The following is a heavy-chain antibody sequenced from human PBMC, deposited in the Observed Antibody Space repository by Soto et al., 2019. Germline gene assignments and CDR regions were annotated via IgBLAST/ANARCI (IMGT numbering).Heavy chain of an antibody. CDR3: ARGGTLPGYFDY. Sequence: QVQLVESGGGVVQPGRSLRLSCAASGFTFSSYGMHWVRQAPGKGLEWVAVIWYDGSNKYYADSVKGRFTISRDNSKNTLYLQMNSLRAEDTAVYYCARGGTLPGYFDYWGQGTLVTVSS. V-gene: IGHV3-33*01. CDR1: GFTFSSYG. J-gene: IGHJ4*02. D-gene: IGHD1-1*01. CDR2: IWYDGSNK.